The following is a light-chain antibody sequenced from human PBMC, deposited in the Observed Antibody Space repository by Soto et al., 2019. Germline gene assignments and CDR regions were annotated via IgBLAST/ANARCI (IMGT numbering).Light chain of an antibody. V-gene: IGKV1D-12*01. J-gene: IGKJ5*01. CDR3: QQADSFPVT. CDR1: QGISNS. CDR2: AAS. Sequence: DSKVTQSPSSVSAYDGDRVPRTWMASQGISNSLAWYQQKPGKAPKLLIYAASNLQSGVPSRFSGSGSGADFTLTIDSLQPEDFATYCCQQADSFPVTFGQGTRLEIK.